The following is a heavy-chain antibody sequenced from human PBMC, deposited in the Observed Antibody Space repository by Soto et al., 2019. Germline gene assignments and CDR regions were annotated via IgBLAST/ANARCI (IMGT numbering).Heavy chain of an antibody. CDR3: AKDHLTTTVTTVGY. D-gene: IGHD4-17*01. CDR1: GFTFSNYG. J-gene: IGHJ4*02. V-gene: IGHV3-30*18. Sequence: VQLVESGGDLIQPGGSLRLSCAASGFTFSNYGMHWVRQAPGKGLEWVAVISYHGSDKYYADSVKGRFTISRDNSKNTLYLQMDSLRAEDTAVYYCAKDHLTTTVTTVGYWGQGTLVTVSS. CDR2: ISYHGSDK.